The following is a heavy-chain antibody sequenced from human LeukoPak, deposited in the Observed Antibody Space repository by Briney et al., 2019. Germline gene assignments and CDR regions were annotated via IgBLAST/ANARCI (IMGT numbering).Heavy chain of an antibody. CDR2: ISSDGSNE. CDR3: AIDILTIVVTALPPYYYGMDV. V-gene: IGHV3-30*03. D-gene: IGHD2-21*02. CDR1: GFTFSSYG. Sequence: PGGSLRLSCAASGFTFSSYGMHWVRQPPGKGLEWVAVISSDGSNEYYADSVKGRFTISRDNSKNTLYLQMNRLRGEDTAVYYCAIDILTIVVTALPPYYYGMDVRGQGTTVTVSS. J-gene: IGHJ6*02.